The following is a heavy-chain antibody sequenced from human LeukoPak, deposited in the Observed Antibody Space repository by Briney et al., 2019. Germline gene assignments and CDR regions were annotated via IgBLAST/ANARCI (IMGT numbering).Heavy chain of an antibody. Sequence: PGGSLRLSCAASGFTFGSYAMHWVRQAPGKGLEWVAVISYDGSNKYYADSVKGRFTISRDNSKNTLYLQMNSLRAEDTAVYYCARDSTSFGEYDYWGQGTLVTVSS. D-gene: IGHD3-10*01. CDR1: GFTFGSYA. CDR2: ISYDGSNK. V-gene: IGHV3-30-3*01. CDR3: ARDSTSFGEYDY. J-gene: IGHJ4*02.